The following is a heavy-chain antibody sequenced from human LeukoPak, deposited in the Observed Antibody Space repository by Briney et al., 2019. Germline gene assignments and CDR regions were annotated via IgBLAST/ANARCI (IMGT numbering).Heavy chain of an antibody. CDR1: GYTFTSYA. D-gene: IGHD3-22*01. CDR2: INPSGGST. J-gene: IGHJ4*02. Sequence: ASVKVSCKASGYTFTSYAMNWARQAPGQGLEWMEIINPSGGSTSYAQKFQGRVTMTRDMSTSTVYMELSSLRSEDTAVYYCARGLYYDSRAIDYWGQGTLVTVSS. V-gene: IGHV1-46*01. CDR3: ARGLYYDSRAIDY.